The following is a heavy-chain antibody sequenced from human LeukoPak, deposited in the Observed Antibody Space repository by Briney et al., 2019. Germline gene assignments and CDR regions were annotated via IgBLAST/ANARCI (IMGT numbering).Heavy chain of an antibody. CDR1: GGTFSSYA. CDR2: IIPIFGTA. CDR3: ARDSYGYYYDSSGYYGYDY. Sequence: SVKVSCKASGGTFSSYAISWVRQAPGQGLEWMGRIIPIFGTANYTQKFQGRVTITTDESASTAYMELSSLRSEDTAVYYCARDSYGYYYDSSGYYGYDYWGQGTLVTVSS. D-gene: IGHD3-22*01. J-gene: IGHJ4*02. V-gene: IGHV1-69*05.